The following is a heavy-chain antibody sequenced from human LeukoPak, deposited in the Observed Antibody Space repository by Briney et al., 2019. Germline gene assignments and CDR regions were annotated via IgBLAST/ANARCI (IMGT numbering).Heavy chain of an antibody. CDR3: ASFCSSSSCALDF. Sequence: GGSLRLSCAASGFTFSNYEMNWVRQAPGKGLEWVSCISSSGSTIYYSDSVKGRFTISRDNAKNSLYLQMNSLRAEDTAVYYCASFCSSSSCALDFWGQGTLVTVSS. CDR2: ISSSGSTI. D-gene: IGHD2-2*01. V-gene: IGHV3-48*03. CDR1: GFTFSNYE. J-gene: IGHJ4*02.